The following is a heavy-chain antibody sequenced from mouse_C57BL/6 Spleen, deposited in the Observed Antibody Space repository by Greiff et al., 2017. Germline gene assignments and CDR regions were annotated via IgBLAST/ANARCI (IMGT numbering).Heavy chain of an antibody. CDR3: AREGDLPGWYFDV. V-gene: IGHV1-64*01. D-gene: IGHD2-13*01. Sequence: QVQLQQPGAELVKPGASVKLSCKASGYTFTSYWMHWVKQRPGQGLEWIGMIHPNSGSTNYNEKFKSKATLTVDKSSSTAYMQLSSLTSEDSAVYYCAREGDLPGWYFDVWGTGTTGTVSS. J-gene: IGHJ1*03. CDR2: IHPNSGST. CDR1: GYTFTSYW.